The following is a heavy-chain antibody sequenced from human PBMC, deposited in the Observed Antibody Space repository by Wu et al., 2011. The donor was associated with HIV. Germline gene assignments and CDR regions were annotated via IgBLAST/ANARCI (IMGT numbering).Heavy chain of an antibody. CDR3: ARDPPRTDS. J-gene: IGHJ4*02. CDR2: ISIYKGYT. CDR1: GYIFRNHG. Sequence: VQSRFEEKRPGASVRLSCKASGYIFRNHGITWVRQAPGQGLEWMGWISIYKGYTNYAQKVWGRVTMTADTSTNTAYMDLRRLTSDDTAMYFCARDPPRTDSWGQGTLVIVSS. V-gene: IGHV1-18*01.